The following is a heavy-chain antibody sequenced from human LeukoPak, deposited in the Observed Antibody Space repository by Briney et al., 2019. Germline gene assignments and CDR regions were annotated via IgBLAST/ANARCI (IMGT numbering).Heavy chain of an antibody. CDR2: IRYDGSNK. CDR3: AKEEAYYGSGSLDFDY. CDR1: GFTFRSYA. V-gene: IGHV3-30*02. Sequence: PGRSLRLSCAASGFTFRSYAMHWVRQAPGKGLEWVAFIRYDGSNKYYADSVKGRFTISRDNSKNTLYLQMNSLRAEDTAVYYCAKEEAYYGSGSLDFDYWGQGTLVTVSS. D-gene: IGHD3-10*01. J-gene: IGHJ4*02.